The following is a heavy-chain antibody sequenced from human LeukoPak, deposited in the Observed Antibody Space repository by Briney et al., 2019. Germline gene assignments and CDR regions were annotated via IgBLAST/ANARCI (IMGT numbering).Heavy chain of an antibody. D-gene: IGHD2-15*01. V-gene: IGHV3-66*01. Sequence: PGGSLRLSCAASGFTVSSNYMSWVRQAPGKGLEWVSVIYSGGSTYYADSVKGRFTISRDNSKNTLYLQMNSLRAEDTAVYYCARDEFYCSGGSCYSAWGQGTLVTVSS. CDR2: IYSGGST. J-gene: IGHJ5*02. CDR1: GFTVSSNY. CDR3: ARDEFYCSGGSCYSA.